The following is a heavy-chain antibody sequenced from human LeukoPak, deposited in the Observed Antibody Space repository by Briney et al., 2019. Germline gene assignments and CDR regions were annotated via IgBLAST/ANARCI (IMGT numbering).Heavy chain of an antibody. J-gene: IGHJ4*02. Sequence: ASVKVSCKASGYTFTGYYMHWVRQAPGQGLEWTGWINPNSGGTNYAQKFQGRVTMTRDTSISTAYMELSRLRSDDTAVYYCARDSWDYGDYAIDYWGQGTLVTVSS. V-gene: IGHV1-2*02. CDR1: GYTFTGYY. CDR2: INPNSGGT. CDR3: ARDSWDYGDYAIDY. D-gene: IGHD4-17*01.